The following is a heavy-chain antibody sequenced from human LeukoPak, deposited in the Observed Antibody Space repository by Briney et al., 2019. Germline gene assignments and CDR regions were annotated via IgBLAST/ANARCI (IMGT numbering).Heavy chain of an antibody. CDR1: GFTFRSYE. V-gene: IGHV3-48*03. CDR2: ISGSDSTM. Sequence: GGSLRLSCSAPGFTFRSYEMNWVRQAPGKGLEWISYISGSDSTMHYADSVKGRFTISRDNAKNSLYLQMKSLRAEDTAVYYCARGGSRGSFDYWGQGTLVTVSS. J-gene: IGHJ4*02. CDR3: ARGGSRGSFDY. D-gene: IGHD3-10*01.